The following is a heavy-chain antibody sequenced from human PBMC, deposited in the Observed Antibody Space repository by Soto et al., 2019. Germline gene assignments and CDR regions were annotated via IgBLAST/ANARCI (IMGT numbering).Heavy chain of an antibody. Sequence: QVQLQESGPGLVKPSETLFVTCTVSGGSTDSLYWSWVRQPPGKGLEWIGYVSYSGSTTYNPSLKSRVIVSIDTSKNQFSLKLTSVTAADTAVYYCARQGYYDPLSGYYLFDYWGQGILVTVSS. D-gene: IGHD3-3*01. CDR1: GGSTDSLY. J-gene: IGHJ4*02. V-gene: IGHV4-59*08. CDR3: ARQGYYDPLSGYYLFDY. CDR2: VSYSGST.